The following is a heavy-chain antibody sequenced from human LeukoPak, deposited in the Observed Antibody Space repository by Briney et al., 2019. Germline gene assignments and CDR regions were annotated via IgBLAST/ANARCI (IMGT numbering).Heavy chain of an antibody. Sequence: SETLSLTCTVSGGSISSYYWSWIRQPPGKGLEWIGYIYYSGSTNYNPSLKSRVTISVDTSKNQFSLKLSPVTAADTAVYYCARVPGYCSSTSCYGTYYYGMDVWGQGTTVTVSS. J-gene: IGHJ6*02. D-gene: IGHD2-2*01. V-gene: IGHV4-59*01. CDR2: IYYSGST. CDR1: GGSISSYY. CDR3: ARVPGYCSSTSCYGTYYYGMDV.